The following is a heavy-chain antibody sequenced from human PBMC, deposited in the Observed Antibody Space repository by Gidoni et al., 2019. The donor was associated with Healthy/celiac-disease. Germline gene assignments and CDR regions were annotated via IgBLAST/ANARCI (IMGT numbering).Heavy chain of an antibody. J-gene: IGHJ3*02. V-gene: IGHV3-33*01. Sequence: QVQLVESGGGVVQPGRSLRLSCAASGFTFSSYGMHWVRQAPGKGLGWVAVIWYDGSNKYYADSVKGRFTISRDNSKNTLYLQMNSLRAEDTAVYYCAREKAVYYDSSGYYPDAFDIWGQGTMVTVSS. CDR3: AREKAVYYDSSGYYPDAFDI. CDR2: IWYDGSNK. CDR1: GFTFSSYG. D-gene: IGHD3-22*01.